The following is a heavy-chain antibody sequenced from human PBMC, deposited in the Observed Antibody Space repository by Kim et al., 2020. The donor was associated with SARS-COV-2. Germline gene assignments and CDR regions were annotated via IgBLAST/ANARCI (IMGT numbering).Heavy chain of an antibody. CDR3: AKDIGASGGAPYYYYGMDV. D-gene: IGHD1-26*01. V-gene: IGHV3-9*01. CDR2: ISRDGGII. J-gene: IGHJ6*02. Sequence: GGSLRLSCAASGFSFDDYAMHWVRQAPGKGLEWVSGISRDGGIIDYADSVKGRFTISRDNAKNSLYLHMNSLRAEDTALYYCAKDIGASGGAPYYYYGMDVWGQGTPVTVSS. CDR1: GFSFDDYA.